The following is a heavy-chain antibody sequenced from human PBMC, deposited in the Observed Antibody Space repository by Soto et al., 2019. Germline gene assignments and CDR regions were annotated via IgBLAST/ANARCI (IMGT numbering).Heavy chain of an antibody. CDR3: ARAGIAVAGTPPYYYYGMDV. Sequence: SQTLSLTCAISGDSVSINSAAWNLIRQSPSRGLEWLGRTYYRSKWYNDYAVSVKSRITINPDTSKNQFSLQLNSVTPEDTAVYYCARAGIAVAGTPPYYYYGMDVWGQGTTVTVSS. D-gene: IGHD6-19*01. CDR2: TYYRSKWYN. J-gene: IGHJ6*02. CDR1: GDSVSINSAA. V-gene: IGHV6-1*01.